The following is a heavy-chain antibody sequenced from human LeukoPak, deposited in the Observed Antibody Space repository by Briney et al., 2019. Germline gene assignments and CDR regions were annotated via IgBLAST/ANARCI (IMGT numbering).Heavy chain of an antibody. CDR1: GYTFTSYD. V-gene: IGHV1-8*01. J-gene: IGHJ6*03. CDR2: MNPNSGNT. Sequence: PGASVKVSCKASGYTFTSYDINWVRQATGQGLEWMGWMNPNSGNTGYAQKSQGRVTMTRNTSISTAYMELSSLRSEDTAVYYCARRRVVEYYDFWSGYRPSGYYYYMDVWGKGTTVTVSS. CDR3: ARRRVVEYYDFWSGYRPSGYYYYMDV. D-gene: IGHD3-3*01.